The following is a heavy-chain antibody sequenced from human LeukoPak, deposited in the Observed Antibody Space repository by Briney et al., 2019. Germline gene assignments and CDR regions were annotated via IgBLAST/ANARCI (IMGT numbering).Heavy chain of an antibody. J-gene: IGHJ4*02. D-gene: IGHD5-18*01. Sequence: GGSLRLSCAASGFTLSSYWMHWVRQAPGKGLVWVPGIDSDGRSTSYADSVKGRFTISRDPAKNTLFLQMNSLRAEDTAVYYCAKDTAPSYWGQGTLVTVSS. CDR2: IDSDGRST. CDR1: GFTLSSYW. CDR3: AKDTAPSY. V-gene: IGHV3-74*01.